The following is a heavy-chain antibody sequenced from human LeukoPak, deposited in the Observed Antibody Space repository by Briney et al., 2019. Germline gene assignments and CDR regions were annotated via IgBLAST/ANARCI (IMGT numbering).Heavy chain of an antibody. CDR1: GSRFTSYW. Sequence: GGSLKISLKGSGSRFTSYWIGWGRPRPGKGLGWMGIIYPGDSDTRYSPSFQGQVTISADKSISPAYLQWSSLKASDTAMYYCARRTTVTKNWFDPWGQGTLVTVSS. V-gene: IGHV5-51*01. CDR2: IYPGDSDT. CDR3: ARRTTVTKNWFDP. J-gene: IGHJ5*02. D-gene: IGHD4-17*01.